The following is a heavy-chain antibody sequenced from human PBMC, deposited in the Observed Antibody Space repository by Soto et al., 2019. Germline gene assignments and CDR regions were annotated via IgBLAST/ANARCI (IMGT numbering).Heavy chain of an antibody. D-gene: IGHD1-20*01. Sequence: PGETQRSSWKGSGYSFGGDWVGWQRQMYMKGLEWMGIIYPGDSDTRYSPSFKGQITISADRSISTAYLQWSSLKASDTAMYYCARGITGISHPYHFDSWGQGTLVTVSS. J-gene: IGHJ4*02. V-gene: IGHV5-51*01. CDR2: IYPGDSDT. CDR1: GYSFGGDW. CDR3: ARGITGISHPYHFDS.